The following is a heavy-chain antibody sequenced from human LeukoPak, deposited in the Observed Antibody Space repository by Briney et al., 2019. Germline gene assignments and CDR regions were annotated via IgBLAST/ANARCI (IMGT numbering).Heavy chain of an antibody. CDR2: IWYDGSNK. CDR1: GFTFSSYG. D-gene: IGHD3-10*01. J-gene: IGHJ4*02. V-gene: IGHV3-33*06. CDR3: AKESRVLLWFGEFHF. Sequence: GRSLRLSCAASGFTFSSYGMHWVRQAPGKGLEWVAVIWYDGSNKYYADSVKGRFTSSRDNSKNTLYLQMNSLRAEDTAVYYCAKESRVLLWFGEFHFWGQGTLVTVSS.